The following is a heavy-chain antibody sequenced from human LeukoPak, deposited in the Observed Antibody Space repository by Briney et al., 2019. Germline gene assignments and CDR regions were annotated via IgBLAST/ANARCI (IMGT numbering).Heavy chain of an antibody. CDR1: GSISSYY. J-gene: IGHJ3*02. CDR2: IYTSGST. Sequence: SETLSLTCTVSGSISSYYWSWIRQPPGKGLEWIGYIYTSGSTNYNPSLKSRVTISVDTSKNQFSLDLSSVTAADTAVYYCARQKCTSASCLTKNAFDIWGQGTMVTVSS. D-gene: IGHD2-2*01. V-gene: IGHV4-4*09. CDR3: ARQKCTSASCLTKNAFDI.